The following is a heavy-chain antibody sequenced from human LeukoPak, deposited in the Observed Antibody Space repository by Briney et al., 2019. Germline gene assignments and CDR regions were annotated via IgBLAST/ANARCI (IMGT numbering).Heavy chain of an antibody. Sequence: PGGSLRLSCAASGFTFSSYSMNWVRQAPGKGLEWVSSISSSSSYTYYADSVKGRFTISRDNAKNSLYLQMNSLRAEDTAVYYCARDRAKRGIAVAGTSFDYWGQGTLVTVSS. CDR3: ARDRAKRGIAVAGTSFDY. D-gene: IGHD6-19*01. V-gene: IGHV3-21*01. J-gene: IGHJ4*02. CDR2: ISSSSSYT. CDR1: GFTFSSYS.